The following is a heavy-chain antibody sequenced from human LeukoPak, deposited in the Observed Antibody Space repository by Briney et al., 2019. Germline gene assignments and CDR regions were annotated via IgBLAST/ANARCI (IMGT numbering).Heavy chain of an antibody. J-gene: IGHJ6*03. CDR3: AREAYSSSWYNSYYYYYYMDV. V-gene: IGHV3-48*04. CDR2: ISSSSSTI. CDR1: GFTFSSYS. D-gene: IGHD6-13*01. Sequence: PGGSLRLSCAASGFTFSSYSMNWVRQAPGKGLEWVSYISSSSSTIYYADSVKGRFTISRDNAKNSLYLQMNSLRAEDTAVYYCAREAYSSSWYNSYYYYYYMDVWGKGTTVTVSS.